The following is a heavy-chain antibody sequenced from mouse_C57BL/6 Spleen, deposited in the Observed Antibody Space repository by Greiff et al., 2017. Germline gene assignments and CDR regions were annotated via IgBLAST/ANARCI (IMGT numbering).Heavy chain of an antibody. Sequence: VQLQQSGAELVRPGASVKLSCTASGFTIKDYYMHLVKQRPEQGLEWIGRIDPEDGDTEYSPKFQGKATMTADTSSNTAYLQLSSLTTGDTADYYGATRVTTVVADFDYWGQGTTLTVSS. V-gene: IGHV14-1*01. CDR1: GFTIKDYY. CDR2: IDPEDGDT. D-gene: IGHD1-1*01. CDR3: ATRVTTVVADFDY. J-gene: IGHJ2*01.